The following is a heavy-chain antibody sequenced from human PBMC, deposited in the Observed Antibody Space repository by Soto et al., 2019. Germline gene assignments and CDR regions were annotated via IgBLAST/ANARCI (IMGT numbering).Heavy chain of an antibody. D-gene: IGHD1-26*01. CDR1: GGSISSTNW. CDR2: IYHTGNT. CDR3: ATLPPRIEVRLLTRPT. V-gene: IGHV4-4*02. Sequence: QVQLQQSGPRLVKPSGTLSLTCYVSGGSISSTNWWTWVRQPPGKGLEWIGEIYHTGNTNYNPSARTRNTISVDKSNNEFSLNLRAVTATDTAVYYCATLPPRIEVRLLTRPTWGQGILVTVSS. J-gene: IGHJ4*02.